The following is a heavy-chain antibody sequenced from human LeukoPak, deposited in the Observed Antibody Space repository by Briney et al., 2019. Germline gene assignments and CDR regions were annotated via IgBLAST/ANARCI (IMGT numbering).Heavy chain of an antibody. D-gene: IGHD6-6*01. V-gene: IGHV4-61*08. CDR3: ARYSSSSVVGWFDP. CDR2: IYYSGST. CDR1: GGSISSGDYY. Sequence: PSETLSLTYTVSGGSISSGDYYWSWIRQPPGKGLEWIGYIYYSGSTNYNPSLKSRVTISVDTSKNQFSLKLSSVTAADTAVYYCARYSSSSVVGWFDPWGQGTLVTVSS. J-gene: IGHJ5*02.